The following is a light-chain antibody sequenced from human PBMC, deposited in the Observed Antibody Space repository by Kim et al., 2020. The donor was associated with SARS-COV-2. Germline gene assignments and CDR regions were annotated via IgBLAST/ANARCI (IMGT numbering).Light chain of an antibody. CDR1: KLGDKY. V-gene: IGLV3-1*01. J-gene: IGLJ2*01. CDR2: QDS. CDR3: QAWDSSTAV. Sequence: YELTQPPSVSVSPGQTASITCSGDKLGDKYACWYQQKPGQSPVLVIYQDSKRPSGIPERFSGSNSGNTATLTISGTQAMDEADYYCQAWDSSTAVFGGGTQLTVL.